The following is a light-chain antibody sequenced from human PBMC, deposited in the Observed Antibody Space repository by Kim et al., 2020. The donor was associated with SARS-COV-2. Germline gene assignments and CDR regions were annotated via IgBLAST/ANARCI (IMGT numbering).Light chain of an antibody. V-gene: IGKV1-8*01. CDR1: QGISSY. J-gene: IGKJ1*01. CDR3: QQSYIYPWT. CDR2: AAS. Sequence: AIRMTQSPSSFSTSTGDRVTITCRASQGISSYLAWYQQKPGKAPKLLIYAASTLQSGVPSRFSGSGSGTDFTPTISCLQSEDFATYYCQQSYIYPWTFGQGTKVDIK.